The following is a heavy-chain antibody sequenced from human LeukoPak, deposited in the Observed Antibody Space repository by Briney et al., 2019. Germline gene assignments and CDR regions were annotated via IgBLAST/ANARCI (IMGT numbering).Heavy chain of an antibody. CDR2: IKQDGSEK. CDR1: GFTFSGYA. CDR3: ARNYGGNSDY. J-gene: IGHJ4*02. V-gene: IGHV3-7*01. Sequence: GRSLRLSCAASGFTFSGYAMHWVRQAPGKGLEWVANIKQDGSEKYYVDSVKGRFTISRDNAKNSPYLQMNSLRAEDTAMYYCARNYGGNSDYWGQGTLVTVSS. D-gene: IGHD4-23*01.